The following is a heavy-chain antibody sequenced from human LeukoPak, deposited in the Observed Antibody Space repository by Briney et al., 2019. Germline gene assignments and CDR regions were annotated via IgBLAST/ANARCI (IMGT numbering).Heavy chain of an antibody. CDR1: GYTFTGYY. D-gene: IGHD2-15*01. V-gene: IGHV1-2*02. Sequence: ASVKVSCKTSGYTFTGYYMHWVRQAPGQGLEWMGWIYPNSGVTNSPQKFQGRVTMTRDTSISTAYMELSSLRSDDTAVYYCARGGIDIVTVPVSNWFDPWGQGTLVTVSS. J-gene: IGHJ5*02. CDR2: IYPNSGVT. CDR3: ARGGIDIVTVPVSNWFDP.